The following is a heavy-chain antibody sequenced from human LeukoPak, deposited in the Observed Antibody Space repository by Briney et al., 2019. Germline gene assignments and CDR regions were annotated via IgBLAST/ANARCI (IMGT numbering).Heavy chain of an antibody. Sequence: GASVKVSCKASGYTFTSYDINWVRQAPGQGLEWMGWISAYNGNTNYAQKLQGRVTMTTDTSTSTAYMELRSLRSDDTAVYYCARVQPTWIQFDWGQGTLVTVSS. D-gene: IGHD5-18*01. CDR2: ISAYNGNT. CDR3: ARVQPTWIQFD. V-gene: IGHV1-18*01. CDR1: GYTFTSYD. J-gene: IGHJ4*02.